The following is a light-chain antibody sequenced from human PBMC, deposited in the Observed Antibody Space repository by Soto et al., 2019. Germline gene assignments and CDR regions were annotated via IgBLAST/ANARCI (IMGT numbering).Light chain of an antibody. Sequence: QSAIPPPASGSGSPGQSLTISCTGSSSDISGYNYVSWYQQHPGKAPKLMIFEVSNRPSGVSIRFSGSRSGNTASLTISGLQAEDEADYYCSSYTGSSTLVFGTGTKVTGL. CDR2: EVS. CDR3: SSYTGSSTLV. J-gene: IGLJ1*01. V-gene: IGLV2-14*01. CDR1: SSDISGYNY.